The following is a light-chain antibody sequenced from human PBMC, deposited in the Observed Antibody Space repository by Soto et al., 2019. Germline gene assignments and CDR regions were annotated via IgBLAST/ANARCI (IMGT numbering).Light chain of an antibody. CDR3: QQYGNSPPT. V-gene: IGKV3-20*01. Sequence: EIVLTQSPGTLSLSPGERATLSCRASQSVSSSYLAWYQQKPGQAPRLLIYGASSRATGIPDRFSGSGSGTDFTLTISRLEPEDFAGYYCQQYGNSPPTFGQETKVEIK. CDR2: GAS. CDR1: QSVSSSY. J-gene: IGKJ1*01.